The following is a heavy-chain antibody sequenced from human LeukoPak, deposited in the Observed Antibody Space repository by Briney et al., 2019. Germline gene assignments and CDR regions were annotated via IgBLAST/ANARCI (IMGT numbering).Heavy chain of an antibody. V-gene: IGHV3-23*01. CDR2: ISGSGGST. Sequence: GGSLRLSCAASGFTFSSYAMSWVRQAPGKGLEWVSAISGSGGSTYYADSVKGRFTISRDNSKNTLNLQMNSLRAEDTAVYYCAKVSSSSPYFDYWGQGTLVTVSS. CDR3: AKVSSSSPYFDY. J-gene: IGHJ4*02. CDR1: GFTFSSYA. D-gene: IGHD6-6*01.